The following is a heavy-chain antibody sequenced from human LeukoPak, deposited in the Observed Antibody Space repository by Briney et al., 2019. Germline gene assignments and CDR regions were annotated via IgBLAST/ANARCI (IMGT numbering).Heavy chain of an antibody. Sequence: GGSLRLSCAASGFTFSSYEMNWVRQAPEKGLEWVSYISSSGSTIYYADSVKGRFTISRDNTKNSLYLQMNSLRAEDTAVYYCARGGYSYGLWYWGQGTLVTVSS. CDR3: ARGGYSYGLWY. CDR2: ISSSGSTI. V-gene: IGHV3-48*03. CDR1: GFTFSSYE. J-gene: IGHJ4*02. D-gene: IGHD5-18*01.